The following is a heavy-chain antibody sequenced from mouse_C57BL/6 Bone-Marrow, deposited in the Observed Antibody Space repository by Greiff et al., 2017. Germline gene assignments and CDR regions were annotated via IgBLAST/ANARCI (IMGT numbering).Heavy chain of an antibody. D-gene: IGHD1-1*01. Sequence: VQLQQSGPELVKPGASVKISCKASGYAFSSSWMNWVKQRPGKGLEWIGRIYPGDGDTNYNGKFKGKATLTADKSSSTAYMQLSSLTSEDSAVYFCARAVPLGKVVATGDYWGQGTTLTVSS. V-gene: IGHV1-82*01. CDR1: GYAFSSSW. CDR2: IYPGDGDT. J-gene: IGHJ2*01. CDR3: ARAVPLGKVVATGDY.